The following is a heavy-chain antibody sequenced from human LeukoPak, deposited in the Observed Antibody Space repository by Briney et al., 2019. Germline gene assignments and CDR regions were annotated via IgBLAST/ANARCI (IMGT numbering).Heavy chain of an antibody. CDR2: IDASGGGA. Sequence: GGSLRLSCAASGFTVSSNYMSWVRQAPGKGLEWVSSIDASGGGASYADSVKGRFTISRDNSKNTLYLQMNSLRAEDTAVYYCARDISDDYRGQGTLVTVSS. CDR1: GFTVSSNY. CDR3: ARDISDDY. D-gene: IGHD1-26*01. V-gene: IGHV3-53*01. J-gene: IGHJ4*02.